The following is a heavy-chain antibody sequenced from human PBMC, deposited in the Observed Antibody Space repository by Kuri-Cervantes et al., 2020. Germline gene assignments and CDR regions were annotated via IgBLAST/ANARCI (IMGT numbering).Heavy chain of an antibody. V-gene: IGHV3-13*01. CDR2: IGTAGDT. D-gene: IGHD3-10*01. Sequence: GGSLRLSCAASGFTFSSYDMHWVRQATGKGLEWVSAIGTAGDTYYPGSVKGRFTISRDNAKNSLYLQMNSLRAEDTAEYYCATEGYGSGSYPTDYWGQGTLVTVSS. CDR1: GFTFSSYD. J-gene: IGHJ4*02. CDR3: ATEGYGSGSYPTDY.